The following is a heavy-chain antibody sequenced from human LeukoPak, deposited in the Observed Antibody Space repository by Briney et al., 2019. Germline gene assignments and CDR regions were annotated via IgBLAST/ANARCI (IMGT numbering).Heavy chain of an antibody. CDR1: GFTFSSYA. CDR3: AKDSRRAYYDFWSGPRYNWFDP. V-gene: IGHV3-23*01. J-gene: IGHJ5*02. Sequence: PGGSLRLSCAASGFTFSSYAMSWARQAPGKGLEWVSAISGSGGSTYYADSVKGRFTISRDNSKNTLYLQMNSLRAEDTAVYYCAKDSRRAYYDFWSGPRYNWFDPWGQGTLVTVSS. CDR2: ISGSGGST. D-gene: IGHD3-3*01.